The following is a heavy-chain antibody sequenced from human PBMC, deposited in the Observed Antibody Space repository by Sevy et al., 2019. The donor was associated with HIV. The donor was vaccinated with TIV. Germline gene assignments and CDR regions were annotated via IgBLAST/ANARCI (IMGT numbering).Heavy chain of an antibody. CDR1: GFTFSIYN. J-gene: IGHJ4*02. D-gene: IGHD3-22*01. CDR2: ISGSGGSV. Sequence: GGSLRLSCAASGFTFSIYNMNWVRQASGAGLEWVSSISGSGGSVYYADAVKGRFTISRDKARNSLYLQINSLTAEATALYYCARGDCRDDRCLAFDYWGQGTLLTVSS. CDR3: ARGDCRDDRCLAFDY. V-gene: IGHV3-21*01.